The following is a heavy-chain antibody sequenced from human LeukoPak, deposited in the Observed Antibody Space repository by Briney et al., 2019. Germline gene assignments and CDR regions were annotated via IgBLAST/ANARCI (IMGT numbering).Heavy chain of an antibody. CDR3: ARGVGYCSGGRCYFDY. V-gene: IGHV4-31*02. D-gene: IGHD2-15*01. Sequence: PSETLSLTCTVSGGSISSGGYCWSWIRQHPGKGLKWFGYIYYSGSTYYNQSLKSRVTISVDTSKSQFSLRLSSVTDADTAVYYCARGVGYCSGGRCYFDYWGQGTLVTVSS. CDR2: IYYSGST. CDR1: GGSISSGGYC. J-gene: IGHJ4*02.